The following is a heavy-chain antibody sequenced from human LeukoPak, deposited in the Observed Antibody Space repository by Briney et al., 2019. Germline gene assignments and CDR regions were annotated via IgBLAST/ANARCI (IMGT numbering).Heavy chain of an antibody. Sequence: SVKVSCKASGYTFSSYAISWVRQAPGQGLEWMGGIIPIFGTANYAQKFQGRVTITADESTSTAYMELSSLRSEDTAVYYCARTTVTTSLYFDYWGQGTLVTVSS. J-gene: IGHJ4*02. D-gene: IGHD4-17*01. CDR2: IIPIFGTA. V-gene: IGHV1-69*13. CDR1: GYTFSSYA. CDR3: ARTTVTTSLYFDY.